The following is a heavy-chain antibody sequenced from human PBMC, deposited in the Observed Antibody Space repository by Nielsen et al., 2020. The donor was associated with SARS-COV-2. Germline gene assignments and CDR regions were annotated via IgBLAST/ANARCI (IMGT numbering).Heavy chain of an antibody. CDR2: IYYSGST. J-gene: IGHJ4*02. CDR3: ARVMGYGNYEH. D-gene: IGHD4-11*01. Sequence: PGKGLEWIGSIYYSGSTYYNPSLKSRVTISVDTSKNQFSLKLSSVTAADTAVYYCARVMGYGNYEHWGQGTLVTVSS. V-gene: IGHV4-39*07.